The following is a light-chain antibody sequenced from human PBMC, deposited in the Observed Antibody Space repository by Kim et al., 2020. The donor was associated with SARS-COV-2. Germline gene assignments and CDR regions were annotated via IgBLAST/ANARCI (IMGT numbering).Light chain of an antibody. Sequence: GKTVTISCTRRSGSIASNYVQWYQQRPGSAPTTVIYEDNERPSGVPDRFSGSIDTSSNSASLTISGLKTEDEADYYCQSYDGNNVVFGGGTQLTVL. CDR2: EDN. CDR1: SGSIASNY. CDR3: QSYDGNNVV. J-gene: IGLJ2*01. V-gene: IGLV6-57*03.